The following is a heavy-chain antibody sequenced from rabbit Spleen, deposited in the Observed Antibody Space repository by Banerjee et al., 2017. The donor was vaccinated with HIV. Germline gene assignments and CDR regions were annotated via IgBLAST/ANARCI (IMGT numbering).Heavy chain of an antibody. CDR1: GFSFSSDYY. CDR2: IDSATGNT. V-gene: IGHV1S40*01. J-gene: IGHJ4*01. D-gene: IGHD6-1*01. CDR3: ARDPYALYYSGGYPLTL. Sequence: QSLEESGGDLVKPGASLTLTCTASGFSFSSDYYMCWVRQAPGSGLEWIACIDSATGNTVYATWAKGPFTISKTSSTTVTLQMTRLTAADTATYFCARDPYALYYSGGYPLTLWGQGTLVTVS.